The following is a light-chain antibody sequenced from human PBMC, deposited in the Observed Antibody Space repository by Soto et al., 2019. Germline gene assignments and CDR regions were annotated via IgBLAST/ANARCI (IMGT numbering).Light chain of an antibody. CDR1: QGIRYF. CDR2: AAS. Sequence: DIQMTQSPTSLSASVGDRVTITCRASQGIRYFVAWYQQKPGKAPNLLFYAASTLQSGDPSRFSGSGSGTDFTLTINSLQPEDVATYSCQKYSSVPVFGPGTKVEIK. J-gene: IGKJ3*01. V-gene: IGKV1-27*01. CDR3: QKYSSVPV.